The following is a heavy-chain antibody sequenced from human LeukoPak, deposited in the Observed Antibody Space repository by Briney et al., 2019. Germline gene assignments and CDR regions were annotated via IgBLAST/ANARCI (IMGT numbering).Heavy chain of an antibody. CDR1: GGTFNNYA. CDR3: ARDMGKSATAGDV. Sequence: ASVKVSCKASGGTFNNYAISWVRQAPGQGLEWMGVIIPIFGTANYAQQFQGRVTITADKSTSTAYMELRSLRSEDTAVYYCARDMGKSATAGDVWGRGTTVTVSS. CDR2: IIPIFGTA. D-gene: IGHD6-13*01. J-gene: IGHJ6*04. V-gene: IGHV1-69*06.